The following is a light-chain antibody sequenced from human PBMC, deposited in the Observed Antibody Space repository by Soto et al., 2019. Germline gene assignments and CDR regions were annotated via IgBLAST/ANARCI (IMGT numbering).Light chain of an antibody. CDR1: QDISTY. CDR2: AAS. J-gene: IGKJ4*01. CDR3: QQVNSYPLT. Sequence: IQLTQSPSFLSSSVSERFAITCGASQDISTYLAWYQQKPGKAPKLLIYAASTLQSGVPSSFSGSGSGTEFTLTISSLQPEDFATYYCQQVNSYPLTFGGGTKVDIK. V-gene: IGKV1-9*01.